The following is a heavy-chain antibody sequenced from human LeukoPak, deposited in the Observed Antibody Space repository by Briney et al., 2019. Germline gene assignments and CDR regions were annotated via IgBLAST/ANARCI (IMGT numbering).Heavy chain of an antibody. CDR2: INYDGTST. CDR1: GFTFGSYW. Sequence: QPGGSLRLSCVASGFTFGSYWMHWVRLAPGKGPVWVSRINYDGTSTTYADSVKGRFTVSRDNGKKTVSLQINSLRPDDTAVYYCAREANTAFDYWGQGTLVTVSS. J-gene: IGHJ4*02. V-gene: IGHV3-74*01. CDR3: AREANTAFDY. D-gene: IGHD2/OR15-2a*01.